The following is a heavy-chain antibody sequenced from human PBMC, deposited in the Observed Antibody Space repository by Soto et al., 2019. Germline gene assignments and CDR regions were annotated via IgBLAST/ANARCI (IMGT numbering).Heavy chain of an antibody. CDR1: GFTFSSYG. J-gene: IGHJ4*02. D-gene: IGHD3-22*01. Sequence: QAQLVESGGGVVQPGRSLRLSCAASGFTFSSYGMHWVRQAPGKGLEWVAVISYDGSNKYYADSVKGRFTISRDNSKNTLYLQMNSLRAEDTAVYYCAKDDYYDSSGYYWGLDYWGQGTLVTVSS. CDR3: AKDDYYDSSGYYWGLDY. CDR2: ISYDGSNK. V-gene: IGHV3-30*18.